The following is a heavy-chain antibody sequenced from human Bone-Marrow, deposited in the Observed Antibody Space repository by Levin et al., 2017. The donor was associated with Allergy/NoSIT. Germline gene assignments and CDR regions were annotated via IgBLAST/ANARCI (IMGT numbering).Heavy chain of an antibody. CDR1: GFTFSSYS. CDR2: ISSSSSTI. D-gene: IGHD2-21*02. V-gene: IGHV3-48*04. CDR3: ARIRIVVVTAIRPNLGAFDI. Sequence: GESLKISCAASGFTFSSYSMNWVRQAPGKGLEWVSYISSSSSTIYYADSVKGRFTISRDNAKNSLYLQMNSLRAEDTAVYYCARIRIVVVTAIRPNLGAFDIWGQGTMVTVSS. J-gene: IGHJ3*02.